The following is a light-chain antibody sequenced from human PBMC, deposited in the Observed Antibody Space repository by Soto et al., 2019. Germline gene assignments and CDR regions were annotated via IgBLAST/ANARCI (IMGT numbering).Light chain of an antibody. CDR2: AAS. CDR1: QSVTSNY. V-gene: IGKV3-20*01. Sequence: EVVLTQSPGTVSLSPGERATLSCRASQSVTSNYLAWYQQKPGQAPRLLIYAASSRASGIPDRFSGSGSGTDFPLSISRVESEDFAVYYCQHYGSSVPWTFGQGTKVEIK. CDR3: QHYGSSVPWT. J-gene: IGKJ1*01.